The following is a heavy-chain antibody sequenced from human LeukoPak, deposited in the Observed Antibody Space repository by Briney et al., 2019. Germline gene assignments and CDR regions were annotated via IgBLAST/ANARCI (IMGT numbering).Heavy chain of an antibody. CDR1: GYTLTGYY. Sequence: ASVKVSCKASGYTLTGYYMHWVRQAPGQGLEWMGWINPNSGGTNYAQKFQGWVTMTRDTSISTAYMELSRLRSDDTAVYYCAREYCGGDCSPPPPWGYYGMDVWGQGTTVTVSS. V-gene: IGHV1-2*04. CDR3: AREYCGGDCSPPPPWGYYGMDV. CDR2: INPNSGGT. J-gene: IGHJ6*02. D-gene: IGHD2-21*02.